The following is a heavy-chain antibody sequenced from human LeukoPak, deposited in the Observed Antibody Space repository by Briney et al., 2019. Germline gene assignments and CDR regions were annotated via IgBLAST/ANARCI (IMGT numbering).Heavy chain of an antibody. D-gene: IGHD1-26*01. Sequence: SQTLSLTCAISGDSVSSNSAAWNWIRQSPSRGLEWLGRTYYRSKWYNDYAVSVKSRITINPDTSKNQFSLQLNSVTPEDTAVYYCARFPPRLVGPTPDAFDIWGQGTMVTVSS. CDR2: TYYRSKWYN. V-gene: IGHV6-1*01. J-gene: IGHJ3*02. CDR1: GDSVSSNSAA. CDR3: ARFPPRLVGPTPDAFDI.